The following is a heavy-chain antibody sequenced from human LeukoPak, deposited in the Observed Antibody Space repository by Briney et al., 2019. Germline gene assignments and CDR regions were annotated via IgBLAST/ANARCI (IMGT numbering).Heavy chain of an antibody. CDR2: ISDSGST. Sequence: SETLSLTCTVSIDCIRSFCYSGMRQPPGKGLEWIGYISDSGSTSYNPSLKSRVTISVDTSKNQFSLKLSSVTAADTSVYYCASDFAKLAGATRVPVYWGQGTLVTVSA. D-gene: IGHD1-26*01. CDR3: ASDFAKLAGATRVPVY. CDR1: IDCIRSFC. V-gene: IGHV4-59*01. J-gene: IGHJ4*02.